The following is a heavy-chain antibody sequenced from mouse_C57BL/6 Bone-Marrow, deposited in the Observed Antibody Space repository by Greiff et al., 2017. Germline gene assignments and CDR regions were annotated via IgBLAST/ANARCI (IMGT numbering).Heavy chain of an antibody. CDR2: INPGSGGT. CDR1: GSAFTNYW. CDR3: ARSKTWDSWFAY. V-gene: IGHV1-54*01. D-gene: IGHD4-1*01. Sequence: QVQLQQSGAELVRPGTSVKVSCKASGSAFTNYWIEWVKQRPGQGLEWIGGINPGSGGTNYNEKFKGKATLTAAKTSSTAYMQLSSLTSADSAVYFCARSKTWDSWFAYWGQGTLVTVSA. J-gene: IGHJ3*01.